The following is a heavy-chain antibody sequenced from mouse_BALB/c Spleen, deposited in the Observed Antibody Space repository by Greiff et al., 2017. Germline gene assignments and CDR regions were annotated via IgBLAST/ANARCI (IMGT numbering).Heavy chain of an antibody. CDR2: IDPFNGGT. V-gene: IGHV1S135*01. CDR1: GYSFTSYY. Sequence: EVQLQQSGPELMKPGASVKISCKASGYSFTSYYMHWVKQSHGKSLEWIGYIDPFNGGTSYNQKFKVKATLTVDKSSSTAYMHLSSLTSEDSAVYYCAREYRSYFDYWGQGTTLTVSS. D-gene: IGHD2-14*01. CDR3: AREYRSYFDY. J-gene: IGHJ2*01.